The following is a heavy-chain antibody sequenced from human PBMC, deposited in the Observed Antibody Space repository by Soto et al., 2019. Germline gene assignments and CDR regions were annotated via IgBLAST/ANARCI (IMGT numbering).Heavy chain of an antibody. D-gene: IGHD2-2*01. Sequence: RGESLKISCRGSGYSFTSYWIGWVRQMPGKGLEWMGIIYPGDSDTRYSPSFQGQVTISADKSISTAYPQWSSLKASDTAMYYCAIKYCSSTSCYSDAFDIWGQGTMVTVSS. V-gene: IGHV5-51*01. J-gene: IGHJ3*02. CDR1: GYSFTSYW. CDR2: IYPGDSDT. CDR3: AIKYCSSTSCYSDAFDI.